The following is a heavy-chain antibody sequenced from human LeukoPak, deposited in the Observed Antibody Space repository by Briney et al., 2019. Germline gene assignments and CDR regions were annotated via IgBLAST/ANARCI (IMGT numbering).Heavy chain of an antibody. J-gene: IGHJ4*02. CDR2: IKPNSGGT. CDR1: GYTFTGHY. D-gene: IGHD2-2*01. CDR3: ARGGDVVVVPASNFPEFDY. Sequence: ASVKVSCKASGYTFTGHYMHWVRQAPGQGLEWMGWIKPNSGGTNYAQKFQGRVTMTRDTSISTAYMELSRLRSDDTAVYYCARGGDVVVVPASNFPEFDYWGQGTLVTVSS. V-gene: IGHV1-2*02.